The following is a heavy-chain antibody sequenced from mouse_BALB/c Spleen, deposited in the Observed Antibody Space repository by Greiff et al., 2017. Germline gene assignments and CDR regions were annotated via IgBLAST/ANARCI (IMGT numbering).Heavy chain of an antibody. D-gene: IGHD1-1*01. V-gene: IGHV5-6*02. J-gene: IGHJ1*01. CDR2: ISSGGSYT. CDR1: GFTFSSYG. Sequence: EVMLVESGGDLVKPGGSLKLSCAASGFTFSSYGMSWVRQTPDKRLEWVATISSGGSYTYYPDSVKGRFTISRDNAKNTLYLQMSSLKSEDTAMYYCARGYYGSSHWYFDVWGAGTTVTVSS. CDR3: ARGYYGSSHWYFDV.